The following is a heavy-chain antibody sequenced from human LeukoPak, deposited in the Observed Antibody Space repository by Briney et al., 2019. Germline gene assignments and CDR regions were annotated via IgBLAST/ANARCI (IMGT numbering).Heavy chain of an antibody. J-gene: IGHJ5*02. D-gene: IGHD3-3*01. CDR2: ISGSGGST. CDR3: AKAPFDFWSGGP. Sequence: GSLRLSCAAFGFTFSSYAMSWVRQAPGKGLEWVSAISGSGGSTYYADSVKGRFTISRDNSKNTLDLQMNSRRAEDTAVYYCAKAPFDFWSGGPWSQGTLVTVSS. V-gene: IGHV3-23*01. CDR1: GFTFSSYA.